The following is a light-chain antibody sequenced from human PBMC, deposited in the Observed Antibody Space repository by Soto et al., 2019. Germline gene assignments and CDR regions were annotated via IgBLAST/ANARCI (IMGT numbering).Light chain of an antibody. CDR1: NSNIGSNP. V-gene: IGLV1-44*01. J-gene: IGLJ2*01. CDR2: SSN. CDR3: AAWDDRLSGPGVV. Sequence: QSVLTQPPSASGTPGQRVTISCSGSNSNIGSNPVNWYQQLPGTAPKLLIHSSNQRPSGVPGRFSGSKSGTSASLAISGLQPEEEADYYCAAWDDRLSGPGVVFGGGTQLTVL.